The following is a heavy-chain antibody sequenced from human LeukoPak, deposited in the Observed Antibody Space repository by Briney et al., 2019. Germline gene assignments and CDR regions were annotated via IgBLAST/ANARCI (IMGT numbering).Heavy chain of an antibody. CDR1: GFSFSTSG. Sequence: SGGSLRLSCVASGFSFSTSGMHWVRQSPGKGLDWVAFIRNDGNKKNYAESVKGRFTISRDNSRNTLYLQMDSLSAEDTAVYYCARVGAMVRGVYWFDPWGQGTLVTVSS. J-gene: IGHJ5*02. CDR2: IRNDGNKK. CDR3: ARVGAMVRGVYWFDP. V-gene: IGHV3-30*02. D-gene: IGHD3-10*01.